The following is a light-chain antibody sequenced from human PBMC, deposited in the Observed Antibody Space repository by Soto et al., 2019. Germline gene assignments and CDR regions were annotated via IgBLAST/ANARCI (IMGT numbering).Light chain of an antibody. Sequence: QSALTQHRSVSGSHGQSVTISCTGTSSDVGGYNYVSWYQKHPGIAPKLMIYDVSKRPSGVPDRFSGSKSGNTASLTISVLQAEDEADYYCCSYAGSYTYVLGSGTKVTVL. V-gene: IGLV2-11*01. J-gene: IGLJ1*01. CDR1: SSDVGGYNY. CDR2: DVS. CDR3: CSYAGSYTYV.